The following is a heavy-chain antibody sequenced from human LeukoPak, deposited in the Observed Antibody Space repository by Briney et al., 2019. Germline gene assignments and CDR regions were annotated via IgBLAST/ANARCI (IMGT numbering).Heavy chain of an antibody. CDR3: ATDYGDYESVY. J-gene: IGHJ4*02. V-gene: IGHV1-2*02. D-gene: IGHD4-17*01. CDR1: GYTFTDYN. CDR2: ITPTSGAT. Sequence: ASVKVSCKASGYTFTDYNIHWVRQAPGQGLEWTGWITPTSGATNYAQKFQGRVTMTRDTSITTAYMELSRLRSDDTAVYYCATDYGDYESVYWGQGTLVTVSS.